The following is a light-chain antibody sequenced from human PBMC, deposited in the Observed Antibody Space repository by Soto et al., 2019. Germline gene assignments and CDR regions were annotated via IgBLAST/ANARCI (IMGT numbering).Light chain of an antibody. CDR3: QHYVKSRRT. J-gene: IGKJ2*01. CDR2: DAS. CDR1: QSVTNNY. V-gene: IGKV3-20*01. Sequence: PGERATLSCRASQSVTNNYLAWYQQKPGQAPRLLIYDASDRATGIPDRFSGSGSGQDFTRTISRLEPEDSAVYYCQHYVKSRRTFGQGTKQEI.